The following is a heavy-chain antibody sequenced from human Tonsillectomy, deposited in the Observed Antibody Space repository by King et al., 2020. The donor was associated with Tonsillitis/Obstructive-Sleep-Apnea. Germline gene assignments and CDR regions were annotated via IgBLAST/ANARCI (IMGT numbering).Heavy chain of an antibody. CDR2: ISSSGTIK. CDR1: GFTFSSYE. Sequence: VQLVESGGGLVQPGGSLRLSCAAFGFTFSSYEMNWVRQAPGKGLEWVSYISSSGTIKYYADSVKGLFTIFRDNARNSLYLQMNSLRAEDTAVYYCARGLVWGGYYAYYFDYWGQGTLVTVSS. D-gene: IGHD3-3*01. V-gene: IGHV3-48*03. J-gene: IGHJ4*02. CDR3: ARGLVWGGYYAYYFDY.